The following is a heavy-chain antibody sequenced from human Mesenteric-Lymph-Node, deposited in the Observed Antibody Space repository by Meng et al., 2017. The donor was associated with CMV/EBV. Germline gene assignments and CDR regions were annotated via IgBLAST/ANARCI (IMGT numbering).Heavy chain of an antibody. CDR3: ARDRGYDSSGFDY. CDR1: GFTFSSYA. V-gene: IGHV3-23*01. D-gene: IGHD3-22*01. J-gene: IGHJ4*02. Sequence: GESLKISCVASGFTFSSYAMSWVRQAPGKGLEWVSAISDSGDGTDYADSVKGRFSISRDNSKNTLYLQMNTLRAEDTAVYYCARDRGYDSSGFDYWGQGTLVTVSS. CDR2: ISDSGDGT.